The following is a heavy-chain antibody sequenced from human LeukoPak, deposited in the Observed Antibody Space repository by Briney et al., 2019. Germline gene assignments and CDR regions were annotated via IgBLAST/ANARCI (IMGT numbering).Heavy chain of an antibody. Sequence: PGGSLRLSCAASGFTFSSYAMSWVRQAPGKGLEWVSAISGSGGSTYYADSVKGRFTISRDNSKNTLYLQMNSLRAEDTAVYYCARDRVAATYYMDVWGKGTTVTVSS. J-gene: IGHJ6*03. D-gene: IGHD2-15*01. CDR1: GFTFSSYA. V-gene: IGHV3-23*01. CDR3: ARDRVAATYYMDV. CDR2: ISGSGGST.